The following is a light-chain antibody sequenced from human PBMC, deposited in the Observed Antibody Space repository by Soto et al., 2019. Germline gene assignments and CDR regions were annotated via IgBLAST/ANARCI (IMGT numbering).Light chain of an antibody. CDR1: QSVRSTY. CDR2: GAS. V-gene: IGKV3-20*01. Sequence: EIVLTQSPGTLSLSPGERATLSCRASQSVRSTYLAWYRQKPGQAPRLLIYGASSRATGIPDRFSGSGSGTDFTLTISRLEPEDFAVYFCQQYGNSPRTFGQGTRLEIK. J-gene: IGKJ5*01. CDR3: QQYGNSPRT.